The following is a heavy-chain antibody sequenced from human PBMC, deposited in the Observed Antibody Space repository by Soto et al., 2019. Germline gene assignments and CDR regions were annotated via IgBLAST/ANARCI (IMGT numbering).Heavy chain of an antibody. CDR3: ARGGIAAHTGAFDI. Sequence: ASVKVSCKASGYNFTSYDINWVRQATGQGLEWMGWMNPNSGNTGYAQKFQGRDTMTKNTSISTAYMELSSLRSEDTALYYCARGGIAAHTGAFDIWGQGTMVTVSS. CDR2: MNPNSGNT. D-gene: IGHD6-13*01. CDR1: GYNFTSYD. J-gene: IGHJ3*02. V-gene: IGHV1-8*02.